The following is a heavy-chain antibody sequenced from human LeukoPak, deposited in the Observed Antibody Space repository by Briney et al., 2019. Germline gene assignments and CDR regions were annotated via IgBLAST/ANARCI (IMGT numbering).Heavy chain of an antibody. D-gene: IGHD6-19*01. CDR1: GGSISSYY. J-gene: IGHJ4*02. CDR3: ARDKSSGWYYFDY. CDR2: IYYSGST. V-gene: IGHV4-59*12. Sequence: SETLSLTCTVSGGSISSYYWSWIRQPPGKGLEWIGYIYYSGSTNYNPSLKSRVTMSVDTSKNQFSLKLSSVTAADAAVYYCARDKSSGWYYFDYWGQGTLVTVSS.